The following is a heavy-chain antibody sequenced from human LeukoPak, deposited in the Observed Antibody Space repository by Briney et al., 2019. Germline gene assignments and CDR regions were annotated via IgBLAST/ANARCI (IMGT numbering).Heavy chain of an antibody. Sequence: GGTLRLSCAASGFTFSSYGMSWVRQAPGKGLEWVSGISGSGGSTYYADSVKGRFTISRDNSKNTLYLQMNSLRAEDTAVYYCAKAYYDILTSYYNGRWPDYWGQGTLVTVSS. CDR1: GFTFSSYG. D-gene: IGHD3-9*01. CDR2: ISGSGGST. V-gene: IGHV3-23*01. J-gene: IGHJ4*02. CDR3: AKAYYDILTSYYNGRWPDY.